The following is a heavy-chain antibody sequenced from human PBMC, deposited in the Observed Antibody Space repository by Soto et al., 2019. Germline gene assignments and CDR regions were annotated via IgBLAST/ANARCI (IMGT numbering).Heavy chain of an antibody. CDR1: GFTFSSYA. J-gene: IGHJ4*02. CDR2: ISYDGSNK. CDR3: AKERLARGFDY. Sequence: GGSLRLSCAASGFTFSSYAMHWVRQAPGKGLEWVAVISYDGSNKYYADPVKGRFTISRDNSKNTLYLQMNSLRAEDTAVYYCAKERLARGFDYWGQGTLVTVSS. V-gene: IGHV3-30-3*01.